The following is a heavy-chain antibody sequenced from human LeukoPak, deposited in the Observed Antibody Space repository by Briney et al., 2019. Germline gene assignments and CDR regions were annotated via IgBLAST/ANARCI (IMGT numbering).Heavy chain of an antibody. J-gene: IGHJ4*02. CDR1: GFTFYIFW. V-gene: IGHV3-7*03. CDR2: MQPDGGEK. CDR3: ARETPYGSLTFDY. D-gene: IGHD3-10*01. Sequence: GGSLRLSCAASGFTFYIFWKRWVRQAPGKGLEWVANMQPDGGEKYYVDSVKGRFTIDRDNAKNSLYLQMNSLRAEDTAVYYCARETPYGSLTFDYWGQGTRVTVSS.